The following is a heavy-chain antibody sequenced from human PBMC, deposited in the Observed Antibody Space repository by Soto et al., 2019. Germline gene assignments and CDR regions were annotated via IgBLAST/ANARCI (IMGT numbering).Heavy chain of an antibody. J-gene: IGHJ4*02. CDR3: ARLTGEGAF. CDR2: FSRTDNTV. CDR1: GFMFSDYA. D-gene: IGHD1-1*01. Sequence: QPGGSLRLSCAASGFMFSDYAMDWVRQAPGKGLEWVSYFSRTDNTVQYADSVKGRFIISRDNVANSLYLQMHSLTAEDTAKYYCARLTGEGAFWGQGSQVTVSS. V-gene: IGHV3-48*03.